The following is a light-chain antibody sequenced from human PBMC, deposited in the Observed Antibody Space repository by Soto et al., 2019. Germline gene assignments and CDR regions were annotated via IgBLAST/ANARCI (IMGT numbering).Light chain of an antibody. J-gene: IGLJ2*01. CDR1: SSDVGGYNY. CDR3: WSYAGSHAVV. V-gene: IGLV2-11*01. CDR2: DVS. Sequence: QSALTQPRSVSGSPGQSVTISCTGTSSDVGGYNYVSWYQQHPGKAPKLMIYDVSKRPSGVPDRFSGSKSGNTASLTISGLQAEDEADYFCWSYAGSHAVVFGGGTKLTVL.